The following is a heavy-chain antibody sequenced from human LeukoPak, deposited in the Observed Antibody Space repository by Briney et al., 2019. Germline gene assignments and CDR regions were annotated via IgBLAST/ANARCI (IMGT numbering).Heavy chain of an antibody. J-gene: IGHJ4*02. D-gene: IGHD3-22*01. V-gene: IGHV3-30*04. CDR3: AKDWGGGSGYYPTFFFDY. Sequence: GGSLRLSCAASGFTFSSYEMNWVRQAPGKGLEWVALISYDGSNKYYADSVKGRFTISRDNSKNTLYLQMNSLRAEDTAVYYCAKDWGGGSGYYPTFFFDYWGQGTLVTVSS. CDR2: ISYDGSNK. CDR1: GFTFSSYE.